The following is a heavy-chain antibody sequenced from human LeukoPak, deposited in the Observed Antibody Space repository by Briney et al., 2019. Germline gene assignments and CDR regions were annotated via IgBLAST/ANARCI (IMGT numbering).Heavy chain of an antibody. J-gene: IGHJ4*02. D-gene: IGHD6-13*01. CDR2: ISYDGSNK. CDR1: GFTFSSYA. Sequence: GSLRLSCAASGFTFSSYAMHWVRQAPGKGLEWVAVISYDGSNKYYADSVKGRFTISRDNSKNTLYLQMNSLRAEDTAVYYCAREEAAAIDYWGQGTLVTVSS. V-gene: IGHV3-30-3*01. CDR3: AREEAAAIDY.